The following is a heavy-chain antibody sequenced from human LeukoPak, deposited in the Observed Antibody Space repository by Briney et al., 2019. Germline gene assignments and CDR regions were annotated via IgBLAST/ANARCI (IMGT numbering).Heavy chain of an antibody. D-gene: IGHD2-15*01. J-gene: IGHJ4*02. CDR1: GFTFSSYA. CDR2: ISGSGGST. Sequence: PGGSLRLSCAASGFTFSSYAMSWVRQAPGKGLEWVSAISGSGGSTYYADSAKGRFTISRDNAKNSLYLQMSSLRVEDTAVYYCTQRGGTDHWGQGTLVTVSS. CDR3: TQRGGTDH. V-gene: IGHV3-23*01.